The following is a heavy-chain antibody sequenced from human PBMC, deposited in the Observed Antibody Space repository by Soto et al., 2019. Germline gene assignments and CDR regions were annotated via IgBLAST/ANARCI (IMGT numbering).Heavy chain of an antibody. Sequence: PGGSLRLSCAASGFTFSSYAMHWVRQAPGKGLEWVAVISYDGSNKYYADSVKGRFTISRDNSKNTLYLQMNSLRAEDTAVYYCAKVFLYYYDSSGYDFDYWGQGTLVTVSS. CDR3: AKVFLYYYDSSGYDFDY. CDR2: ISYDGSNK. V-gene: IGHV3-30*04. CDR1: GFTFSSYA. D-gene: IGHD3-22*01. J-gene: IGHJ4*02.